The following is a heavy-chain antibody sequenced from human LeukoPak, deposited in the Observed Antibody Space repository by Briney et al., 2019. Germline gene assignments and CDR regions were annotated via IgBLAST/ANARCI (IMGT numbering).Heavy chain of an antibody. CDR2: IRYDGTNK. V-gene: IGHV3-30*02. Sequence: GSLRLSCSASGFTFRSYGMHWVRQAPGKGLEWVAFIRYDGTNKYYADSGKGRFTISRDNSKNTLSLQMNSLRVDDTAVYYCAKDPPEAVAGTGFDYWGQGTLVTVSS. D-gene: IGHD6-19*01. J-gene: IGHJ4*02. CDR3: AKDPPEAVAGTGFDY. CDR1: GFTFRSYG.